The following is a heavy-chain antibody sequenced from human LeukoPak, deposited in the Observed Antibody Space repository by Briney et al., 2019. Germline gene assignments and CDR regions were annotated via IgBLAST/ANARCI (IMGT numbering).Heavy chain of an antibody. D-gene: IGHD6-13*01. V-gene: IGHV4-34*01. J-gene: IGHJ4*02. CDR3: ASSSSWYYFDY. CDR1: GGSFSGYY. Sequence: SETLSLTCAVYGGSFSGYYWSWIRQPPGKGLEWIGEINHSGSTNYNPSLKSRVTISVDTSKNQFSLKLSSVTAADTAVYYCASSSSWYYFDYWGQGTLVTASS. CDR2: INHSGST.